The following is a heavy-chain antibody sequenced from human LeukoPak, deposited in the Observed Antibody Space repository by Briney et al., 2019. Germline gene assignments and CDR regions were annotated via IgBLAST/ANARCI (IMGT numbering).Heavy chain of an antibody. CDR2: IFYSGRT. CDR1: GYSISSGYY. J-gene: IGHJ4*02. D-gene: IGHD3-22*01. CDR3: ARDRTHYYENSGYYSRWEY. V-gene: IGHV4-38-2*02. Sequence: SETLSLTCTVSGYSISSGYYWGWIRQPPGKGLEWIGSIFYSGRTYYNPSLKSRVTMSVDTSKNQFSLRLSSVNAADTAVYYCARDRTHYYENSGYYSRWEYWGQGTLVTVSS.